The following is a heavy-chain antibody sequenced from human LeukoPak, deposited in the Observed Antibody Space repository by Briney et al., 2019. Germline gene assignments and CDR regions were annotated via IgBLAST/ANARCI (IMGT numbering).Heavy chain of an antibody. Sequence: ASVKASCKASGYTFTSYDINWVRQATGQGLEWMGWMNPNSGNTGYAQKFQGRVTMTRNTSISTAYMELSRLRSDDTAVYYCATQATSGWHFSWGQGTLVTVSS. J-gene: IGHJ5*02. V-gene: IGHV1-8*01. CDR3: ATQATSGWHFS. CDR1: GYTFTSYD. D-gene: IGHD6-19*01. CDR2: MNPNSGNT.